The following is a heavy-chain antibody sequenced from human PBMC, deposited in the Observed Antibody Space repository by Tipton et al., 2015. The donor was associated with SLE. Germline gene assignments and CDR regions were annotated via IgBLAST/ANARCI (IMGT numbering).Heavy chain of an antibody. CDR2: INHSGST. D-gene: IGHD3-10*01. CDR1: GGSFSGYY. J-gene: IGHJ3*02. CDR3: ARPGRGHDAFDI. V-gene: IGHV4-34*01. Sequence: TLSLTCAVYGGSFSGYYWSWIRQPPGKGLEWIGEINHSGSTNYNPSLKSRVTISVDTSKNQFSLKLSSVTAADTAVYYCARPGRGHDAFDIWGRGTMVTVSS.